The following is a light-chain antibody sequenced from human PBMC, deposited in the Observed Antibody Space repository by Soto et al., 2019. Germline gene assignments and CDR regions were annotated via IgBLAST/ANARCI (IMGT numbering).Light chain of an antibody. CDR3: SSYTSSTSPV. V-gene: IGLV2-14*01. J-gene: IGLJ1*01. CDR1: SSDVGGYNF. Sequence: QSALTQPASVSGSPGQSITISCTGTSSDVGGYNFVSWYQQYPGKAPKLMIYEVSNWPSGVSDRFFGSKSGNTASLTISGLQAEDEADYYCSSYTSSTSPVFGTGTKLTVL. CDR2: EVS.